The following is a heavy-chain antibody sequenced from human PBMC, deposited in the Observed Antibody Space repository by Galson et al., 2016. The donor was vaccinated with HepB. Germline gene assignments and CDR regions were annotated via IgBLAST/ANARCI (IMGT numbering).Heavy chain of an antibody. CDR3: ARDAYVPDCSGGGCYWSDALDL. V-gene: IGHV3-74*01. J-gene: IGHJ3*01. Sequence: SLRLSCAASGFTFNKYWMHWIRQAPGKGLVWVSRINSDGSSTSYADSVKGRFTIFRDNAKNTLHLQMNGLRAEDTAVYYCARDAYVPDCSGGGCYWSDALDLWGQVTMVTV. CDR2: INSDGSST. D-gene: IGHD2-15*01. CDR1: GFTFNKYW.